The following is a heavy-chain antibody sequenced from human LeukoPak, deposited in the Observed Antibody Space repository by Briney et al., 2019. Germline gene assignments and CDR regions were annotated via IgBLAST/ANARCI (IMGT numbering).Heavy chain of an antibody. Sequence: PGGSLRLSCAASGFTFSSYAMHWVRQAPGKGLEWVAVMSYDGSNKYYADSVKGRFTISRDNSKNTLYLQMNSLRAEDTAVYYCARVYGDLDYWGQGTLVTVSS. D-gene: IGHD4-17*01. J-gene: IGHJ4*02. CDR2: MSYDGSNK. V-gene: IGHV3-30-3*01. CDR3: ARVYGDLDY. CDR1: GFTFSSYA.